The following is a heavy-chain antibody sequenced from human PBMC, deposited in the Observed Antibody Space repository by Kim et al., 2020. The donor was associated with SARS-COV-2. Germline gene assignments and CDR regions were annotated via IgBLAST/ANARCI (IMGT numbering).Heavy chain of an antibody. V-gene: IGHV4-31*03. D-gene: IGHD6-13*01. J-gene: IGHJ4*02. CDR1: GGSISSGGYY. CDR2: IYYSGST. Sequence: SETLSLTCTVSGGSISSGGYYWSWIRQHPGKGLEWIGYIYYSGSTYYNPSLKSRVTISVDTSKNQFSLKLSSVTAADTAVYYCARSEQQLFDYWGQGTLVTVSS. CDR3: ARSEQQLFDY.